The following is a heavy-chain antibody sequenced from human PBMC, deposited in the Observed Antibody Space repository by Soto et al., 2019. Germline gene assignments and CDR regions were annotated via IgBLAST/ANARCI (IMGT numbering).Heavy chain of an antibody. CDR3: ARVAFRTTSPLVDSRGYPLGGAFDI. V-gene: IGHV3-30-3*01. Sequence: QVQLVESGGGVVQPGRSLRLSCAASGFTFSSYAMHWVRQAPGKGLEWVAVISYDGSNKYYADSVKGRFTISRDNSKNTLYLQMNSLRAEDTAVYYCARVAFRTTSPLVDSRGYPLGGAFDIWGPGTMVTVSS. CDR2: ISYDGSNK. J-gene: IGHJ3*02. CDR1: GFTFSSYA. D-gene: IGHD3-22*01.